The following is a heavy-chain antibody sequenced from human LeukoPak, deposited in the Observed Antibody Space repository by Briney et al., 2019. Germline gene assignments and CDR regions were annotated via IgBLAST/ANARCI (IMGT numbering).Heavy chain of an antibody. J-gene: IGHJ4*02. V-gene: IGHV3-23*01. CDR1: GFTFSSYA. CDR3: AKGRDNWNYETFDY. CDR2: ISGSGGST. D-gene: IGHD1-7*01. Sequence: GGSLRLSCAASGFTFSSYAMSWVRQAPGKGLEWVSAISGSGGSTYYADSVKGRFTISRDNSKNTLYLQMSSLRAEDTAVYYCAKGRDNWNYETFDYWGQGTLVTVSS.